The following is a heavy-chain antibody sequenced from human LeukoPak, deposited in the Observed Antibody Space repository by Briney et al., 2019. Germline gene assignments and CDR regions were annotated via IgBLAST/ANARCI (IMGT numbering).Heavy chain of an antibody. Sequence: SETLSLTRAVYGGSVNGYYWSWIRQPPRKGLEWNWEIKHSGSTNYNPSLKSSVTISEDTSKIQFAQKLSSVTAADTAVYYCARAVRGLIAYWGQGTLVTVSS. CDR3: ARAVRGLIAY. J-gene: IGHJ4*02. CDR1: GGSVNGYY. V-gene: IGHV4-34*01. CDR2: IKHSGST. D-gene: IGHD3-10*01.